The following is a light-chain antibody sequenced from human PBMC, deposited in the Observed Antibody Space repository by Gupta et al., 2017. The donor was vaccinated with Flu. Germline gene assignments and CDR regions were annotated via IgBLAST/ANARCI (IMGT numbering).Light chain of an antibody. Sequence: DIQMTQSPSTVSASVGDRVTITCRASQGLGSWVAWYQQKSGKAPKVLIHAASSLETGVPSRFSGSGYGTNVSLSISSLQAEDFATDYCLQANSIPLTFGEGTKVEIK. J-gene: IGKJ1*01. CDR2: AAS. V-gene: IGKV1-12*01. CDR3: LQANSIPLT. CDR1: QGLGSW.